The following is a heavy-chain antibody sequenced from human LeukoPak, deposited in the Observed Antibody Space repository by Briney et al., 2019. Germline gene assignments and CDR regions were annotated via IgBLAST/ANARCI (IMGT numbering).Heavy chain of an antibody. CDR3: ARDTYYYDSSGYYYPGGCDY. J-gene: IGHJ4*02. V-gene: IGHV4-34*01. CDR2: INHSGNT. CDR1: GGSFSGYY. D-gene: IGHD3-22*01. Sequence: SETLSLTCGVYGGSFSGYYWNWIRQSPGKGLEWVGEINHSGNTNYNPSLKSRVTMSVDTSQRQFSLRLTSVRAADTAVYYCARDTYYYDSSGYYYPGGCDYWGQGTLVTVSS.